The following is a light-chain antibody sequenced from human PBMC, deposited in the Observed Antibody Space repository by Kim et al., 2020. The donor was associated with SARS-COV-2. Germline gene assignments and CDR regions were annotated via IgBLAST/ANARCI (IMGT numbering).Light chain of an antibody. Sequence: SYELTQPPSVLVSPGQTARITCSGEALPKQFGYWYQQRPGRAPILVLYRDKERPSWIPERFSGSRSGTTLTLTITGVQTEDEADYFCQSADISGISWIFGGRTKLTGL. CDR2: RDK. CDR3: QSADISGISWI. CDR1: ALPKQF. J-gene: IGLJ2*01. V-gene: IGLV3-25*03.